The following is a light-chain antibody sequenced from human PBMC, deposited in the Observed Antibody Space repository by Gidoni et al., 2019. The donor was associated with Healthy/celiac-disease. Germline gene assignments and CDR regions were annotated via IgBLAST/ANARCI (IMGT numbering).Light chain of an antibody. Sequence: MVLTQSPGTLSLSPGERATLSCRASQSVSSSCLAWYQQKPGLAPRLLPYGASRSATGIPDRFSCSGPGTDFTLPIRRLEPDDFAVYYCQQYGSSPRTFGQGTKLEI. CDR1: QSVSSSC. J-gene: IGKJ2*01. CDR3: QQYGSSPRT. V-gene: IGKV3-20*01. CDR2: GAS.